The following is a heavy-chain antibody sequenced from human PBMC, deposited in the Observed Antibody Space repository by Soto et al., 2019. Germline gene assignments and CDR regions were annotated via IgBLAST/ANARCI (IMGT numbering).Heavy chain of an antibody. CDR2: IYWNDDT. CDR1: GFSLNTRGMG. V-gene: IGHV2-5*01. Sequence: GSGPTQVNPTEPLTLTCTFSGFSLNTRGMGVAWIRQPPGRALEWLALIYWNDDTRYSQALKNRLTIKKETTKKQVVITMTNMNPVNSATYYFAQRTPEYGMDVGSQGTMVTVAS. J-gene: IGHJ6*02. CDR3: AQRTPEYGMDV.